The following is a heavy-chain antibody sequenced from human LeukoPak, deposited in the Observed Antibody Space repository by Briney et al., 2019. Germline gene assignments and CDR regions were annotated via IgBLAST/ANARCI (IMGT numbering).Heavy chain of an antibody. J-gene: IGHJ4*02. CDR3: ARDPVGGVRGVEYYFDY. D-gene: IGHD3-10*01. Sequence: GRSLRLSCAASGFTFSSYAMHWVRQAPGKGLEWVAVTSYDGSNKYYADSVKGRFTISRDNSKNTLYLQMNSLRAEDTAVYYCARDPVGGVRGVEYYFDYWGQGTLVTASS. V-gene: IGHV3-30*01. CDR2: TSYDGSNK. CDR1: GFTFSSYA.